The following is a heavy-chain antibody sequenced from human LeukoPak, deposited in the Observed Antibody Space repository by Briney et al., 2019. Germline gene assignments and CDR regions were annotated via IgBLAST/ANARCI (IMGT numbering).Heavy chain of an antibody. CDR3: AREFVQGSSLPYFDQ. D-gene: IGHD1-26*01. Sequence: GGSLRLSCAASGFTFSNYGMHWVRQAPGKGLEWVAVIWYDGSNKYYADSVKGRFIISRDNSKNTLYLQMNSLRAEDTAVYYCAREFVQGSSLPYFDQWGQGTLVTVSS. CDR2: IWYDGSNK. J-gene: IGHJ4*02. V-gene: IGHV3-33*01. CDR1: GFTFSNYG.